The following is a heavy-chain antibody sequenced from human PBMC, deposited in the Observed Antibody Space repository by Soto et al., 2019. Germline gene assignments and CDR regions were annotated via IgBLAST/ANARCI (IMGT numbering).Heavy chain of an antibody. Sequence: QVQLQESGPGLVKPSQTLSRTCTVSGGSISSGGYYWSWIRQHPGKGLERIGYIYYSGSNYYNPSIQSRVTLSVDTSKNQFSLKLSSVTSASMAVYYCARVGYCSSTSCYSGNYYYYGMDVWGQGTTVTVSS. CDR2: IYYSGSN. J-gene: IGHJ6*02. CDR3: ARVGYCSSTSCYSGNYYYYGMDV. CDR1: GGSISSGGYY. D-gene: IGHD2-2*01. V-gene: IGHV4-31*03.